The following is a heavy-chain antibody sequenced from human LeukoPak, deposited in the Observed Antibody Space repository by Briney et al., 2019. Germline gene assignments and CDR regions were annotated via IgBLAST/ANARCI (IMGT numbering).Heavy chain of an antibody. CDR1: GFIFHDYA. D-gene: IGHD3-22*01. CDR2: INGNSARI. V-gene: IGHV3-9*01. Sequence: PGGSLRLSCAAPGFIFHDYAMHWVRQAPGKGLEWVSGINGNSARIGYADSVKGRFTIYRDNAKNSLYLQMNSLRGEDTAFYYCARRPDSSGVTRGPFDYWGQGTLVTVSS. CDR3: ARRPDSSGVTRGPFDY. J-gene: IGHJ4*02.